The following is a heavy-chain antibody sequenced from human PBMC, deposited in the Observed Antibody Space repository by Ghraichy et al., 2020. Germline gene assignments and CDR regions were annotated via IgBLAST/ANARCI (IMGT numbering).Heavy chain of an antibody. CDR3: AKGGEWLPTYNWFDP. J-gene: IGHJ5*02. CDR1: GFTFSSYA. V-gene: IGHV3-23*01. CDR2: ISDSGGST. D-gene: IGHD3-3*01. Sequence: GGSLRLSCTASGFTFSSYAMSWVRQAPGKGLEWVSTISDSGGSTYYADSVKGRFTISRDNSKHTLYLQMNSLRAEDTAVYYCAKGGEWLPTYNWFDPWGQGTLVTVSS.